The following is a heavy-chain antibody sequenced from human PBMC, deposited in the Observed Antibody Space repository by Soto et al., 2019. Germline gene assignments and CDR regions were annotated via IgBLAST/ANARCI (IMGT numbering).Heavy chain of an antibody. CDR2: IYYSGST. V-gene: IGHV4-39*01. CDR3: ARLGAYYQSLDP. D-gene: IGHD2-21*01. CDR1: GCSISRSSYY. Sequence: PSETLSLTCTVSGCSISRSSYYWGWIRQPPGKGLEWIGSIYYSGSTYYNPSLKSRVTISVDTSKNQFSLKLSSVTAADTAVYYCARLGAYYQSLDPWGPGTLVTVSS. J-gene: IGHJ5*02.